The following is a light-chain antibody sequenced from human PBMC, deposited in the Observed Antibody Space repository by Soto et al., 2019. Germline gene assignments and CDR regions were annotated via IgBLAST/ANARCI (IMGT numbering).Light chain of an antibody. V-gene: IGKV1-5*01. CDR2: DAS. Sequence: DIQMTQSPSTLSASVGDRVTITCRASQSISNWLAWYQQKSGKAPKLLIYDASSLESGVPSRFSGSGSVTEFTLTISSLQPDDFATYYCQQYNSYSRTFGQGTKVEIK. CDR3: QQYNSYSRT. CDR1: QSISNW. J-gene: IGKJ1*01.